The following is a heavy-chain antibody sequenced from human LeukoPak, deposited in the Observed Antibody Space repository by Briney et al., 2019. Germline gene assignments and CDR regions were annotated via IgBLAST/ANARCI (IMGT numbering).Heavy chain of an antibody. CDR2: ISAYNGKT. V-gene: IGHV1-18*01. CDR3: ARDLPQYQLLFWFDP. D-gene: IGHD2-2*01. CDR1: GYTFTSYG. J-gene: IGHJ5*02. Sequence: ASVKVSCKASGYTFTSYGISWVRQAPGQGLEWMGWISAYNGKTNYAQKLQGRVTMTTDTSTSTAYMELRSLRSDDTAVYYCARDLPQYQLLFWFDPWGQGTLVTVSS.